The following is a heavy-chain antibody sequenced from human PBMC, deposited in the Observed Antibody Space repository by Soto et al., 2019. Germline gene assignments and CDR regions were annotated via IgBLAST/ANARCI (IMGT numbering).Heavy chain of an antibody. V-gene: IGHV4-4*02. CDR3: ASRDPGTSVDY. CDR2: IYRTGST. Sequence: SETLSLTCAVSGGSFTSNNWWTWVRQPPGQGLEWIGEIYRTGSTNYNPSLKSRVTIPLDKSENQFSLKVTSLTAADTAVYYCASRDPGTSVDYWGQGTLVTVSS. CDR1: GGSFTSNNW. D-gene: IGHD1-7*01. J-gene: IGHJ4*02.